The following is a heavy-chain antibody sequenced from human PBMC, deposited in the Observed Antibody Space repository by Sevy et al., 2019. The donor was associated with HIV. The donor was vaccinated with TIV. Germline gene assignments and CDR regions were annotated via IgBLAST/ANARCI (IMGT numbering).Heavy chain of an antibody. CDR1: GGSISSADYY. J-gene: IGHJ4*02. V-gene: IGHV4-30-4*01. Sequence: SETLSLTCTVSGGSISSADYYWSWIRQPPGEGLEWIGYIYYSGSTYYNPSLKSRVTISVDTPKNQFSLKLSSVTAADTAVYYCARRNGGRFDYWGQGTLVTVSS. CDR3: ARRNGGRFDY. D-gene: IGHD2-15*01. CDR2: IYYSGST.